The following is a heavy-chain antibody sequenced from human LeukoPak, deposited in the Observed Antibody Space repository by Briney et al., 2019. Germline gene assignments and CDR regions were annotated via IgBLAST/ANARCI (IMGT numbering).Heavy chain of an antibody. CDR1: GFTFSSYA. Sequence: GGSLRLSCSASGFTFSSYAMNWVRQAPGKGLEWVSAMSGSGGSIYYTDSVRGRFTISRDNSKKTLYLQMNSLRAEDTAVYYCAKDIVVVPAGGDAFDIWGQGTMVTVSS. CDR2: MSGSGGSI. CDR3: AKDIVVVPAGGDAFDI. D-gene: IGHD2-2*01. J-gene: IGHJ3*02. V-gene: IGHV3-23*01.